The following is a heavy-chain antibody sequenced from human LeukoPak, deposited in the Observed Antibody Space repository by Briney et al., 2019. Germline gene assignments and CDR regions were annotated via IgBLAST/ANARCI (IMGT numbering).Heavy chain of an antibody. CDR2: ISGSGSPV. D-gene: IGHD6-13*01. Sequence: GGSLRLSCAASGFRFSSENMNWVRQAPGKGPEWLSYISGSGSPVAYADSVKGRFTISRDNGRNLLYLQMISLRDEDTAVYYCARGLGSSWFYRWGQGTLVTVSS. CDR1: GFRFSSEN. V-gene: IGHV3-48*02. J-gene: IGHJ4*02. CDR3: ARGLGSSWFYR.